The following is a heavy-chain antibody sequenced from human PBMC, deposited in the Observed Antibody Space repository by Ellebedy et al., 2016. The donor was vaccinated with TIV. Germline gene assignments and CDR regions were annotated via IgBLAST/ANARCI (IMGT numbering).Heavy chain of an antibody. CDR2: MNPNSGNT. V-gene: IGHV1-8*03. D-gene: IGHD5-12*01. CDR3: ARAGPPTMNSGYDWIGIGHDYYYYYGMDV. Sequence: ASVKVSCKASGYTFTSYDINWVRQATGQGLEWMGWMNPNSGNTGYAQKFQGRVTITRNTSISTAYMELSSLRSEDTAVYYCARAGPPTMNSGYDWIGIGHDYYYYYGMDVWGQGTTVTVSS. J-gene: IGHJ6*02. CDR1: GYTFTSYD.